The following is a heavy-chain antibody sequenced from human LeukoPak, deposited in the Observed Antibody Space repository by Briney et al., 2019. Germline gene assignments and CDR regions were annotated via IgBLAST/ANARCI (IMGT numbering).Heavy chain of an antibody. J-gene: IGHJ6*02. CDR2: IYYSGST. CDR1: GGSISTGAYY. V-gene: IGHV4-31*03. Sequence: SETLSLTCIVSGGSISTGAYYWSWIRQHPGKGLEWIGYIYYSGSTYYNPSLKSRVTISVDTSKNQFSLKLSSVTAADTAVYYCARAIYCSGGRCYSHYYGMGVWGQGTTVTVSS. D-gene: IGHD2-15*01. CDR3: ARAIYCSGGRCYSHYYGMGV.